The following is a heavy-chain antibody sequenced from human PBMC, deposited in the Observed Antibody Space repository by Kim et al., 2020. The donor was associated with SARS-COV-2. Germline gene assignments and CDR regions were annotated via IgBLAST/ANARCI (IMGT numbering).Heavy chain of an antibody. CDR2: ISYDASNK. Sequence: GGSLRLSCAASGFTFSSYGMHWVRQAPGKGLEWVAVISYDASNKYYADSVKGRFTISRDNSKNTLYLQMNSLRAEDTAVYYCAKDLFSRWVAGIFSYYYYGMDVWGQGTTVTVSS. D-gene: IGHD6-19*01. V-gene: IGHV3-30*18. CDR3: AKDLFSRWVAGIFSYYYYGMDV. CDR1: GFTFSSYG. J-gene: IGHJ6*02.